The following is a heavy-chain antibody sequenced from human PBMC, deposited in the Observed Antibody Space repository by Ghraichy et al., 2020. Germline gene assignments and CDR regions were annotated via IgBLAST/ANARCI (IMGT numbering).Heavy chain of an antibody. CDR3: ARTHYPYSMDV. J-gene: IGHJ6*02. V-gene: IGHV3-48*03. CDR1: GFTFSAYE. Sequence: SLNISCAASGFTFSAYEMNWVRQAPGKGLAWVSYISTSGSTIYYADSVKGRFTISRDNAKNSLFLQMNSLRAEDTAVYYCARTHYPYSMDVWGQGTTVTVSS. CDR2: ISTSGSTI.